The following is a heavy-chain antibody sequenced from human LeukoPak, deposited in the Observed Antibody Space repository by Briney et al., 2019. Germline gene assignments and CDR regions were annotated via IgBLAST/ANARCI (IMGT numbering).Heavy chain of an antibody. CDR1: GYTFTSYA. D-gene: IGHD6-6*01. CDR2: IIPIFGTA. J-gene: IGHJ4*02. Sequence: ASVKVSCKASGYTFTSYAMNWVRQAPGQGLEWMGGIIPIFGTANYAQKFQGRVTITADESTSTAYMELSSLRSEDTAVYYCAGERAYSSSSPPDYWGQGTLVTVSS. CDR3: AGERAYSSSSPPDY. V-gene: IGHV1-69*13.